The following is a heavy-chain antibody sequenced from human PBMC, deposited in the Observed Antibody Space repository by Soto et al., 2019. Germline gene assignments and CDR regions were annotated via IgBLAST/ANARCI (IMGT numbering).Heavy chain of an antibody. CDR2: IYWHDDK. Sequence: SGTTLGNPTHTLTLTCTFSGFSLSTTGVGVSWIRQPPGKALEWLALIYWHDDKRYSPSLKSRLTITKDTSKNQVVLTMTNMDPVDTATYYCAHRGGATVGLYYFDYWGQGALVTVSS. J-gene: IGHJ4*02. CDR3: AHRGGATVGLYYFDY. D-gene: IGHD3-16*01. V-gene: IGHV2-5*01. CDR1: GFSLSTTGVG.